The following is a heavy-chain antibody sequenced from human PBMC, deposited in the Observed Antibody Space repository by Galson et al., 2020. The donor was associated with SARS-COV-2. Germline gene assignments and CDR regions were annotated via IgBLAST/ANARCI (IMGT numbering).Heavy chain of an antibody. D-gene: IGHD3-16*02. J-gene: IGHJ6*02. Sequence: GESLKISCAASGFTFSIYSMHWVRQAPGKGLEWVSSITTSIGYISYADSVKGRFTISRDNARNSLYLQMNSLRAEDTAVYYCAEELSPYYGMDVWGQGTTVTVSS. CDR3: AEELSPYYGMDV. CDR1: GFTFSIYS. V-gene: IGHV3-21*01. CDR2: ITTSIGYI.